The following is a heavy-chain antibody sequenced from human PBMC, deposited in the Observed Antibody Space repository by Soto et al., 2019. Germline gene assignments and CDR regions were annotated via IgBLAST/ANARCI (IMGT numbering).Heavy chain of an antibody. Sequence: ETLSLTCTVSGGSISSYYWSWIRQPPGKGLEWIGYIYYSGSTNYNPSLKSRVTISVDTSKNQFSLKLSSVTAADTAVYYCARRASYYGSGSTWFDYWGQGTLVTVSS. CDR3: ARRASYYGSGSTWFDY. V-gene: IGHV4-59*01. J-gene: IGHJ4*02. CDR2: IYYSGST. CDR1: GGSISSYY. D-gene: IGHD3-10*01.